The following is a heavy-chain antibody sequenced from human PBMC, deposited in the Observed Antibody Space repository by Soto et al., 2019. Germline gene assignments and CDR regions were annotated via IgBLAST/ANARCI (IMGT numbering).Heavy chain of an antibody. CDR3: ARASPGYDFWSRYYYYGMDV. D-gene: IGHD3-3*01. V-gene: IGHV4-30-4*01. J-gene: IGHJ6*02. Sequence: SETLSLTCTVSGGSISSGDYYWSWIRQPPGKGLEWIGYIYYSGSTYYNPSLKSRVTISVDTSKNQFSLKLSSVTAADTAVYYCARASPGYDFWSRYYYYGMDVWGQGTTVT. CDR1: GGSISSGDYY. CDR2: IYYSGST.